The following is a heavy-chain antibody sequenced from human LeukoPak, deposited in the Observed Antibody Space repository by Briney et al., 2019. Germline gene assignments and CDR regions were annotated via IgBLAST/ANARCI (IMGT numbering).Heavy chain of an antibody. CDR2: IIPIFGTT. CDR1: GGTFSNYA. J-gene: IGHJ4*02. D-gene: IGHD3-3*01. Sequence: ASVKVSCKASGGTFSNYAVTWVRQAPGQGLEWMGRIIPIFGTTNYAQKFQGRVTITTDESTSTAYMELSSLRSEDTGVYYCARAEDFWSGSYFVYWGQGTLVTVSS. CDR3: ARAEDFWSGSYFVY. V-gene: IGHV1-69*05.